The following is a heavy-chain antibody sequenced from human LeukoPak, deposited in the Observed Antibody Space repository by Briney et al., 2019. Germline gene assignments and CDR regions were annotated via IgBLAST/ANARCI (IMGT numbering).Heavy chain of an antibody. CDR3: ARRGGLSYWYFDL. CDR2: ISSSSSYI. D-gene: IGHD3-10*01. V-gene: IGHV3-21*01. CDR1: GFTFSSYS. J-gene: IGHJ2*01. Sequence: GSLRLSCAASGFTFSSYSMNWVRQAPGKGLEWVSSISSSSSYIYYADSVKGRFTISRDNAKNSLYLQMNSLRAEDTAVYYCARRGGLSYWYFDLWGRGTLVTVSS.